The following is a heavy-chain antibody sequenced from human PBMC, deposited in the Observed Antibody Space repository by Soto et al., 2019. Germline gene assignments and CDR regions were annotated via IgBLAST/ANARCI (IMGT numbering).Heavy chain of an antibody. D-gene: IGHD5-12*01. CDR1: GGSISSGGYY. J-gene: IGHJ6*02. Sequence: SETLSLTCTVSGGSISSGGYYWSWIRQHPGKGLEWIGYIYYSGSAYYNPSLKSRVTISVDTSKNQFSLKLSSVTAADTAVYYCARGFSNRATIDYYYYGMDVWGQGTTVTVSS. CDR2: IYYSGSA. CDR3: ARGFSNRATIDYYYYGMDV. V-gene: IGHV4-31*03.